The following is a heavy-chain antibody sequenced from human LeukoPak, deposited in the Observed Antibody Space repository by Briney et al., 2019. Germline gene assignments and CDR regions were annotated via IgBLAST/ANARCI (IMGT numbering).Heavy chain of an antibody. D-gene: IGHD6-19*01. CDR1: GFTFDDYA. J-gene: IGHJ4*02. CDR2: ISWNSGSI. CDR3: AKSSQWLVPDYFDY. V-gene: IGHV3-9*01. Sequence: PGGSLRLSCAASGFTFDDYAMHWVRQAPGKGLEWVSGISWNSGSIGYADSVKGRFTISRDNSKNTLYLQMNSLRAEDTAVYYCAKSSQWLVPDYFDYWGQGTLVTVSS.